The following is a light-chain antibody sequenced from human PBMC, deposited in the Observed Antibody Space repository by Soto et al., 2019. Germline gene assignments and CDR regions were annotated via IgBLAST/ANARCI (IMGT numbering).Light chain of an antibody. V-gene: IGKV1-5*03. CDR1: QSIRTW. Sequence: DIQMTQSPSTLSASEGDRVTITCRASQSIRTWLAWYQQKPGKAPKLLIYDASSLESGVASRFSGSGSGAEFTLTISSLQPDDFATFYCQQYNSYPYTFGQGTKLEIK. J-gene: IGKJ2*01. CDR2: DAS. CDR3: QQYNSYPYT.